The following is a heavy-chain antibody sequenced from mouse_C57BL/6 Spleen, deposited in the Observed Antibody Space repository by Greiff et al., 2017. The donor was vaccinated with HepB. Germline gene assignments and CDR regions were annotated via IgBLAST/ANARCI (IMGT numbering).Heavy chain of an antibody. D-gene: IGHD3-2*02. CDR2: IYPGSGST. Sequence: QVQLQQPGAELVKPGASVKMSCKASGYTFPSYWITWVKQRPGQGLEWIGDIYPGSGSTNYNEKFKSKATLTVDTSSSTAYMQLSSLTSEDSAVYYCARELRLLYYAMDYWGQGTSVTVSS. J-gene: IGHJ4*01. CDR3: ARELRLLYYAMDY. V-gene: IGHV1-55*01. CDR1: GYTFPSYW.